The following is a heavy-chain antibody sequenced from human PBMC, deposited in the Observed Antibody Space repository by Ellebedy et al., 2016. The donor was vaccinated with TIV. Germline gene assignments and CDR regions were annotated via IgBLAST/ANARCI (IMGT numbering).Heavy chain of an antibody. CDR2: ISYDGNDK. D-gene: IGHD2-15*01. CDR3: TKDKGTGGSCHDY. V-gene: IGHV3-30*18. CDR1: GFTFSSYG. Sequence: GESLKISCVASGFTFSSYGMHWVRQAPGKGPEWVAIISYDGNDKDNANSVKGRFIISKDNSKNTLYLQMNSLRAEDSAVYYCTKDKGTGGSCHDYWGQGTLVTVSS. J-gene: IGHJ4*02.